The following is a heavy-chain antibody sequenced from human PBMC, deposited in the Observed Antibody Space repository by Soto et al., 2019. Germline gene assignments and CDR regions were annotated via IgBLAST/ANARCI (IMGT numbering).Heavy chain of an antibody. Sequence: QVQLVQSGAELKSPGASVKVSCKASGYTFTNNDINWVRQSTGQGLEWMGWMNPYSGNTGYAQKFQGRVTMTRDNSITTAYMDLSSLRSEDTAVYYCVRAPLDYYSADYFDNWGQGTLVTVSS. CDR1: GYTFTNND. J-gene: IGHJ4*02. CDR2: MNPYSGNT. V-gene: IGHV1-8*01. CDR3: VRAPLDYYSADYFDN. D-gene: IGHD2-21*01.